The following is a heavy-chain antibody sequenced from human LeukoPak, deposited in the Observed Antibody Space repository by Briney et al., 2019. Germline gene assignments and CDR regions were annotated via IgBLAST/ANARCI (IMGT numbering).Heavy chain of an antibody. Sequence: ASVKVSCKASGYTLTSYAMHWVRQAPGQRLEWMGWINAGNGNTKYSQKFQGRVTITRDTSASTAYMELSSLRSEDTAVYYCARADTPNNYYYYGMDVWGQGTTVTVSS. CDR3: ARADTPNNYYYYGMDV. J-gene: IGHJ6*02. V-gene: IGHV1-3*01. CDR1: GYTLTSYA. CDR2: INAGNGNT. D-gene: IGHD1/OR15-1a*01.